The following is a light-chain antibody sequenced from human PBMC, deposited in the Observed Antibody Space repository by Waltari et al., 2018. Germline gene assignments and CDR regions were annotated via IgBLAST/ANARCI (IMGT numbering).Light chain of an antibody. J-gene: IGKJ1*01. CDR3: MQSLQSLWT. V-gene: IGKV2-28*01. CDR1: QSRAPRNGNNY. CDR2: LGS. Sequence: QSRAPRNGNNYLCGYPKKPGPYPQLLIYLGSNRASGVPDRFSGSGSGTDFTLRISRVEAEDVGVYYCMQSLQSLWTFGPGTKVEIK.